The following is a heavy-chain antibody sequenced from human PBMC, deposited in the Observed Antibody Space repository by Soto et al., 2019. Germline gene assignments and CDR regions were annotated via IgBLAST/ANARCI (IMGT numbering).Heavy chain of an antibody. Sequence: GGSLRLSCAASGFTFSSYAMTWVRLAPGKGLEWVSTISTSGTKIYYADSVKGRFSISRDNSDNTVSLQMSSLRAEDTAIYYCAKGNMVRGSYYGMDLWGPGTTVTVSS. CDR3: AKGNMVRGSYYGMDL. J-gene: IGHJ6*02. V-gene: IGHV3-23*01. D-gene: IGHD3-10*01. CDR2: ISTSGTKI. CDR1: GFTFSSYA.